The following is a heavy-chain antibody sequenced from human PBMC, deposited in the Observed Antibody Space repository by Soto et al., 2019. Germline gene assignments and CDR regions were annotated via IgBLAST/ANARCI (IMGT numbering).Heavy chain of an antibody. Sequence: RXSVKVSCKASGYTFTGYYMHWVRQAPGQGLEWMGWINPNSGGTNYAQKFQGRVTMTRDTSISTAYMELSRLRSDDTAVYYCARDYDFWSGYSFFNNWFDHWGQGTLVTVSS. CDR2: INPNSGGT. CDR1: GYTFTGYY. V-gene: IGHV1-2*02. D-gene: IGHD3-3*01. J-gene: IGHJ5*02. CDR3: ARDYDFWSGYSFFNNWFDH.